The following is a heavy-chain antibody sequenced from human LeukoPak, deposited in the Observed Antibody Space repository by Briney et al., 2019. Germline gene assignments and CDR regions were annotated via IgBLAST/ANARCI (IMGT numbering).Heavy chain of an antibody. D-gene: IGHD3-3*01. CDR3: ASQYYDFWSGYYRTDWFDP. CDR2: VYTSGST. V-gene: IGHV4-4*07. CDR1: GDSISGDY. J-gene: IGHJ5*02. Sequence: SETLSLTCTVSGDSISGDYWSWIRQPAGKGLEWIGRVYTSGSTSFNPSLKSRVTMSVDTSKNQFSLKLSSVTAADTAVYYCASQYYDFWSGYYRTDWFDPWGQGTLVTVSS.